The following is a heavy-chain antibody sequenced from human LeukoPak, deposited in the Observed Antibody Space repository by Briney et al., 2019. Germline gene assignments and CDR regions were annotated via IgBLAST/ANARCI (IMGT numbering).Heavy chain of an antibody. CDR1: GYTFTSYY. Sequence: ASVKVSCKASGYTFTSYYMHWVRQAPGQGLEWMGIINPSGGSTSYAQKFQCRVTMTRDTSTSTVYMELSSLRSEDTAAYYCASGPRMGDFDYWGQGTLVTVSS. CDR2: INPSGGST. CDR3: ASGPRMGDFDY. V-gene: IGHV1-46*01. J-gene: IGHJ4*02. D-gene: IGHD2-8*01.